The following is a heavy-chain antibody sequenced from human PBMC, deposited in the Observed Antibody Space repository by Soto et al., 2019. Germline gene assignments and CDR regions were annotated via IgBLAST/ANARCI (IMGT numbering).Heavy chain of an antibody. Sequence: PSQTLSLTCAISGDSVSSNSAAWNLIRQSPSRGLEWLGRTYYRSKRYNDYAVSVKSRITINPDTSKNQFSLQLNSVTPEDTAVYYCAREVAVAGPSRDAFDIWGQGTMVTVSS. CDR3: AREVAVAGPSRDAFDI. V-gene: IGHV6-1*01. CDR1: GDSVSSNSAA. D-gene: IGHD6-19*01. CDR2: TYYRSKRYN. J-gene: IGHJ3*02.